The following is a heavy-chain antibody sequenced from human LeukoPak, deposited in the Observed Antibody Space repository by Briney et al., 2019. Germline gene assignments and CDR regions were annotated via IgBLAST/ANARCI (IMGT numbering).Heavy chain of an antibody. Sequence: PSETLSLTCTVSGYSISSGYYWGWIRQPPGKGLEWIGSIYHSGRTFYNPSLKSRVTISVDTSKNQFSLKLTSVTAADTAVYYCARGGGISHYYYYMDVWGKGTTVTISS. CDR2: IYHSGRT. CDR1: GYSISSGYY. V-gene: IGHV4-38-2*02. D-gene: IGHD6-13*01. CDR3: ARGGGISHYYYYMDV. J-gene: IGHJ6*03.